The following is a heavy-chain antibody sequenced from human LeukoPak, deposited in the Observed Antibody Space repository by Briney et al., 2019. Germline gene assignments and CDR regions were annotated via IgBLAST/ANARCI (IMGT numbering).Heavy chain of an antibody. Sequence: GASVKVSCKVSGYTLTELSMHWVRQAPGKGLEGMGGFDPEDGETIYAQKFQGRVTMTEDTSTDTAYMELSSLRSEDTAVYYCATPYYDSSGYLYYFDYWGQGTLVTVSS. V-gene: IGHV1-24*01. CDR3: ATPYYDSSGYLYYFDY. D-gene: IGHD3-22*01. CDR2: FDPEDGET. J-gene: IGHJ4*02. CDR1: GYTLTELS.